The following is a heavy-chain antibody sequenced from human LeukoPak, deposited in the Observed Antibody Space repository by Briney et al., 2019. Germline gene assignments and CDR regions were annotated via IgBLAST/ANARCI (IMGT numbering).Heavy chain of an antibody. V-gene: IGHV3-23*01. CDR1: GFTFSTYA. CDR3: AKGGKWDVTPFDY. CDR2: IGGSAGST. Sequence: GGSLRLSCAASGFTFSTYAMTWVRQAPGKGLEWVSAIGGSAGSTNYADSVKGRFTISRDNSKNTLYLQMNSLRAEDTAIYYCAKGGKWDVTPFDYWGQGTLVTVSS. D-gene: IGHD1-26*01. J-gene: IGHJ4*02.